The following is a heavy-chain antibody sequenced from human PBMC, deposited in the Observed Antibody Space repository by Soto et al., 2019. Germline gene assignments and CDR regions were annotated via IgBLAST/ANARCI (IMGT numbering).Heavy chain of an antibody. V-gene: IGHV4-39*01. CDR1: GGSISSSSYY. CDR3: ARGVVAAPGPFDY. J-gene: IGHJ4*02. CDR2: IYYSGST. D-gene: IGHD2-15*01. Sequence: QLQLQESGPGLVKPSETLSLTCTVSGGSISSSSYYWGWIRQPPGKGLEWIGSIYYSGSTYYNPSLKSRVTISVDTSKNQFSLKLSSVTAADTAVYYCARGVVAAPGPFDYWGQGTLVTVSS.